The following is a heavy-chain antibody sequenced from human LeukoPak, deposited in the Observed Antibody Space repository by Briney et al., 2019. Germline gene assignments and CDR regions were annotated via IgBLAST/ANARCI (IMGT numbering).Heavy chain of an antibody. CDR2: IYTSGDT. CDR3: ARFDSSSSGVDY. Sequence: SETLSLTCTVSGGSLSSYYWSWIRQPAGKGLEWIGRIYTSGDTNYNPSLKSRVTMSVDTSKNQFSLKLSSVTAADTDVYYCARFDSSSSGVDYWGQGTLVTVSS. D-gene: IGHD6-6*01. V-gene: IGHV4-4*07. CDR1: GGSLSSYY. J-gene: IGHJ4*02.